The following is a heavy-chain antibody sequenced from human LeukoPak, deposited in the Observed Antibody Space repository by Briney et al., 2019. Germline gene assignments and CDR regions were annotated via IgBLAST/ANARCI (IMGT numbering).Heavy chain of an antibody. CDR2: IYYSGST. D-gene: IGHD6-13*01. V-gene: IGHV4-28*01. Sequence: SETLSLTCAVSGYSISSSNWWGWIRQPPGKGLEWIGYIYYSGSTYYQPSLKSRVTMSVDTPKNQFSLKLSSVTAVDTAVYYCARYTTSWYTFDIWGQGTMVTVSS. J-gene: IGHJ3*02. CDR1: GYSISSSNW. CDR3: ARYTTSWYTFDI.